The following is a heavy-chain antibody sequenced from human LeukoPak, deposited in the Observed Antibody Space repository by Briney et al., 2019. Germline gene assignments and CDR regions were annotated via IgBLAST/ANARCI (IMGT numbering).Heavy chain of an antibody. CDR1: GGSISSGGYY. CDR2: IYYSGST. J-gene: IGHJ6*02. CDR3: ARDRVRSYYYGMDV. V-gene: IGHV4-31*03. Sequence: SETLSLTCTVSGGSISSGGYYWSWIRQHPGKGLEWIGYIYYSGSTYYNPSLKSRVTISVDTSKNQFSLKLSSVTAADTAVYYCARDRVRSYYYGMDVWGQGTTVTVSS. D-gene: IGHD3-10*01.